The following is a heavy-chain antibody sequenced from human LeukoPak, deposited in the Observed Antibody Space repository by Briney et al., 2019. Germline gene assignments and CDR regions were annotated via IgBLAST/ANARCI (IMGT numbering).Heavy chain of an antibody. D-gene: IGHD3-22*01. CDR3: AKSPKYYYDSSGFYYYDY. CDR1: GFTFNTYS. J-gene: IGHJ4*02. V-gene: IGHV3-48*01. CDR2: ISSSSSTI. Sequence: PGGSLRLSCVASGFTFNTYSMSWVRQAPGKGLEWVSYISSSSSTIYYADSVKGRFTISRDNAKNSLHLQMNSLRAEDTAVFYCAKSPKYYYDSSGFYYYDYWGQGTLVTVSS.